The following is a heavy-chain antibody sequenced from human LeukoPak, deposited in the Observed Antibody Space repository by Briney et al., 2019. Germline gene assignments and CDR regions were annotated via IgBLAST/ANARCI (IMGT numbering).Heavy chain of an antibody. D-gene: IGHD1-26*01. V-gene: IGHV3-74*01. Sequence: GGSLRLSCAASGFTFSNYNMNWVRQAPGKGLVWVSRINSDGSSTSYADSVKGRFTISRDNAKNTLYLQMNSLRAEDTAVYYCARDGYYTYYYYYGMDVWGQGTTVTVSS. CDR1: GFTFSNYN. CDR2: INSDGSST. CDR3: ARDGYYTYYYYYGMDV. J-gene: IGHJ6*02.